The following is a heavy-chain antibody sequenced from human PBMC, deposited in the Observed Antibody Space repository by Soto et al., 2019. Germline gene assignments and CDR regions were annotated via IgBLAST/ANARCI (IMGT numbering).Heavy chain of an antibody. J-gene: IGHJ4*02. D-gene: IGHD1-26*01. CDR3: ARSGELLQTFDS. V-gene: IGHV3-21*06. Sequence: PGGSLRLSCVVSGVSFSDYSMNWVRQAPGKGLECGSLITGNSEYKYYAGSVKGRFTVSRDNAKNSLYLQMNSLTVEDTAVYYCARSGELLQTFDSWGQGTLVTVAS. CDR1: GVSFSDYS. CDR2: ITGNSEYK.